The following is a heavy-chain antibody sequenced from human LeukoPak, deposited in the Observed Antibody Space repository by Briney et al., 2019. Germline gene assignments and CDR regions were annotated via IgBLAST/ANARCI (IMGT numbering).Heavy chain of an antibody. V-gene: IGHV4-34*01. Sequence: SETLSLTCAVYGGSFSCYYWSWIRQPPGKGLEWIGEINHSGTTNYNPSIKSRVTISIDTSRNQFSLKLSSLTAADTGVYYCASSRGYSSSLWYYYMDVWGKGTTVTVSS. J-gene: IGHJ6*03. CDR1: GGSFSCYY. CDR3: ASSRGYSSSLWYYYMDV. D-gene: IGHD6-13*01. CDR2: INHSGTT.